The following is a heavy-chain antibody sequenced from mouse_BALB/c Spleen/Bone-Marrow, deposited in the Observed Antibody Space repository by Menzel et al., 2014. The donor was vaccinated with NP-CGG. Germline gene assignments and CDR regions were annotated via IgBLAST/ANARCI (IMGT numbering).Heavy chain of an antibody. CDR3: ARSIYDGYSEAMDY. CDR1: RYAFTNYL. CDR2: INPGSGGI. Sequence: VKLMESGTDLVRPGTSVKVSCKASRYAFTNYLIEWIKQRPGQGLEWIGVINPGSGGINYNERFKGKATLTADKSSSTAYMQLSSLTSDDSAVYFCARSIYDGYSEAMDYWGQGTSVTVSS. D-gene: IGHD2-3*01. J-gene: IGHJ4*01. V-gene: IGHV1-54*03.